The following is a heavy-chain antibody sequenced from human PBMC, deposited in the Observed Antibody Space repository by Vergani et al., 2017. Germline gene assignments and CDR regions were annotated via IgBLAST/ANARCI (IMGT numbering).Heavy chain of an antibody. CDR2: ISSSSSYI. J-gene: IGHJ4*02. CDR1: GFTFSSYS. D-gene: IGHD2-15*01. V-gene: IGHV3-21*01. Sequence: EVQLVESGGGLVKPGGSLRLSCAASGFTFSSYSMNWVRQAPGKGLEWVSSISSSSSYIYSADSVKGRFTISRDNAKNSLYLQMNSLRAEDTAVYYCARGGGMWVVVDDYWGQGTLGTVSS. CDR3: ARGGGMWVVVDDY.